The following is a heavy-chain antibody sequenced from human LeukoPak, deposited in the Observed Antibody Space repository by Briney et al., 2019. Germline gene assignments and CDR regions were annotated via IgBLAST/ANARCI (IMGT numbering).Heavy chain of an antibody. Sequence: SETLSLTCTVSGGSVSSGSYYWSWIRQPPGKGLEWVGCIYYTGGTNYNPSLKSRITISVDTSKNQFSLKLTSVTAADTAVYYCARDLGYSSSDYWGQGTLVTVSS. CDR3: ARDLGYSSSDY. CDR2: IYYTGGT. J-gene: IGHJ4*02. D-gene: IGHD6-13*01. CDR1: GGSVSSGSYY. V-gene: IGHV4-61*01.